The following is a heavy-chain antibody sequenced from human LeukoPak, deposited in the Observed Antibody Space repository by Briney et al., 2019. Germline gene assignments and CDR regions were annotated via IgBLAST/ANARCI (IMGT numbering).Heavy chain of an antibody. J-gene: IGHJ4*02. Sequence: GGSLRLSCAASGFTFSAYAMHWVRQAPGKGLEWVGLIAYDGSHNYYADSVKGRVTISRDNSKNSLFLQMHSLRVEDTAVYYCAREDRAFRVDYWGQGTLVSVSS. CDR3: AREDRAFRVDY. CDR2: IAYDGSHN. V-gene: IGHV3-30*04. D-gene: IGHD2/OR15-2a*01. CDR1: GFTFSAYA.